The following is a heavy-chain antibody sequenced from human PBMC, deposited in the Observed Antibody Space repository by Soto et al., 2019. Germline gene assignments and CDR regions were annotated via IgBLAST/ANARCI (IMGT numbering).Heavy chain of an antibody. CDR2: IYYSGST. CDR3: ASDNGDYVY. Sequence: SETLSLTCTVSGGSISSSSYYWGWIRQPPGKGLEWIGSIYYSGSTYYNPSLKSRVTISVDTSKNQFSLKLSSVTAADTAVYYCASDNGDYVYWGQGTLVTVSS. V-gene: IGHV4-39*01. CDR1: GGSISSSSYY. D-gene: IGHD4-17*01. J-gene: IGHJ4*02.